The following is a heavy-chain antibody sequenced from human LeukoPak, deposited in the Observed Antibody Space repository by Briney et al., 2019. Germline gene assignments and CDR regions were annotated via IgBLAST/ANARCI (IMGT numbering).Heavy chain of an antibody. Sequence: HPSETRSLTCTVSGGSISSGDCYWSWIRLPPGKGLEWIGYIYYSGSTYYNPSLKSRVTISVDTSKNQFSLKLSSVTAADTAVYYCARDSRLGYCSSTSCSNFDYWGQGTLVTVSS. V-gene: IGHV4-30-4*01. D-gene: IGHD2-2*01. CDR3: ARDSRLGYCSSTSCSNFDY. CDR1: GGSISSGDCY. J-gene: IGHJ4*02. CDR2: IYYSGST.